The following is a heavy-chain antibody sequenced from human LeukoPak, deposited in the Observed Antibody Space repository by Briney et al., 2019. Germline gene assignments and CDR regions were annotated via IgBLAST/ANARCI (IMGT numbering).Heavy chain of an antibody. CDR3: ATDNYYYMDV. CDR2: INHSGST. Sequence: PSETLSLTCAVYGGSFSGYYWSWIRQPPGKGLEWIGEINHSGSTNYNPSLKSRVTISVDTSKNQFSLKLSSVTAADTAVYYCATDNYYYMDVWGKGTTVTISS. V-gene: IGHV4-34*01. CDR1: GGSFSGYY. J-gene: IGHJ6*03.